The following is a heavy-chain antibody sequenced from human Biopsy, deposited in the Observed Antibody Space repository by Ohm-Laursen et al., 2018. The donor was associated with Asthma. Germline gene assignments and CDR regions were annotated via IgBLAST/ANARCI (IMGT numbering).Heavy chain of an antibody. CDR1: GGSISGFY. J-gene: IGHJ2*01. Sequence: GTLSLTCTVSGGSISGFYWSWIRQSPGKGLEWIGSIYYSGRTYYNPSLESRVTISADTSKNHFSLKVTSVTAADTAVYYCARAVSSSSYWYFDLWGRGDLVTVSS. CDR3: ARAVSSSSYWYFDL. V-gene: IGHV4-39*02. D-gene: IGHD6-6*01. CDR2: IYYSGRT.